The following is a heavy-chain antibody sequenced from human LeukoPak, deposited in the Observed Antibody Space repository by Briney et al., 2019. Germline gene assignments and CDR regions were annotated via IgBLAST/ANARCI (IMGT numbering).Heavy chain of an antibody. D-gene: IGHD4-17*01. J-gene: IGHJ6*03. CDR3: AKGTYSDHPHYMDV. CDR2: ISISGTTR. Sequence: PGGSLRLSCVVSGFTFSNYEMNWVRQAPGKGLEWVSYISISGTTRYYADSVKGRFTISRDNAKSSLYLQMNSLRADDTAVYYCAKGTYSDHPHYMDVWGKGTTVTVSS. V-gene: IGHV3-48*03. CDR1: GFTFSNYE.